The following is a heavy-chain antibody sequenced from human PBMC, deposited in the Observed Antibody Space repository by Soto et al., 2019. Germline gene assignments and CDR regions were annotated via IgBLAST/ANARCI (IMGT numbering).Heavy chain of an antibody. J-gene: IGHJ4*02. V-gene: IGHV3-15*01. CDR3: TTAGAMAPYQFDY. Sequence: EVQLVESGGGLVKPGGSLRLSCAASGFTFSNAWMSWVRQAPGKGLEWVGRIKRKTDGGTTDYAAPVKGRFTISRADSKNTLYLQMNSLKTEDTAVDYCTTAGAMAPYQFDYSFERTLVPV. CDR2: IKRKTDGGTT. CDR1: GFTFSNAW. D-gene: IGHD5-18*01.